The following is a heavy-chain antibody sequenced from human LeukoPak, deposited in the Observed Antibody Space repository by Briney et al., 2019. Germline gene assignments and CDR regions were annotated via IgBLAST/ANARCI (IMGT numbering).Heavy chain of an antibody. V-gene: IGHV4-4*02. Sequence: SGTLSLTCAVSGGSISSSNWWSWVRQPPGKGLEWIGEIYHSGSTNYNPSLKSRVTISVDKSKNQFSLKLSSVTAADTAVYYCARDRVVYYDSSGYDYWGQGTLVTVSS. CDR3: ARDRVVYYDSSGYDY. CDR1: GGSISSSNW. J-gene: IGHJ4*02. CDR2: IYHSGST. D-gene: IGHD3-22*01.